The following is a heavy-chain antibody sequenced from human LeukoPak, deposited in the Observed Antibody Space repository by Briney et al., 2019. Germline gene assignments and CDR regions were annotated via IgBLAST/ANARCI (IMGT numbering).Heavy chain of an antibody. CDR1: GGTFSSYA. D-gene: IGHD6-13*01. J-gene: IGHJ4*02. Sequence: GASVKVSCKASGGTFSSYAISWVRQAPGQGLEWMGGIIPIFGTANYAQKFQGRVTITADESTSTAYMELSSLRSEDTAVYYCARDTGIAAAGTPDYWGQGTLVTVSS. V-gene: IGHV1-69*13. CDR2: IIPIFGTA. CDR3: ARDTGIAAAGTPDY.